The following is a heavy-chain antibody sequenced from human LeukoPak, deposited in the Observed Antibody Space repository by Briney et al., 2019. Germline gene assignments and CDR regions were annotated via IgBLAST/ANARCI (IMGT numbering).Heavy chain of an antibody. V-gene: IGHV3-30*03. CDR2: ISYDGSNK. Sequence: GGSLRLSCAASRFTFSSYDMHWVRQAPGKGLEWVALISYDGSNKYYADSVKGRFTISRDNSKNTLYLQMNSLRAEDTAVYYCARGHYCGGDCYSKSYYYMDVWGKGTTVTVSS. J-gene: IGHJ6*03. D-gene: IGHD2-21*02. CDR1: RFTFSSYD. CDR3: ARGHYCGGDCYSKSYYYMDV.